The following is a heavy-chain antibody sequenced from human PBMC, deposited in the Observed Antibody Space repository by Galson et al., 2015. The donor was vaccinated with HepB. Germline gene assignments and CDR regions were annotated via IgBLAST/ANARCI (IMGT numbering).Heavy chain of an antibody. CDR1: GYRLTNYW. V-gene: IGHV5-10-1*01. CDR3: ARHRGGSGSAYDYRDDAFDM. D-gene: IGHD5-12*01. CDR2: IDPRDSYT. Sequence: QSGAEVKEPGESLRISSQGSGYRLTNYWISWVRQMPGKGLEWVGRIDPRDSYTQYSPSFQGHVTISVDKSISSAHLQWSSLKASDTAVYYCARHRGGSGSAYDYRDDAFDMWGRGTMVIVSS. J-gene: IGHJ3*02.